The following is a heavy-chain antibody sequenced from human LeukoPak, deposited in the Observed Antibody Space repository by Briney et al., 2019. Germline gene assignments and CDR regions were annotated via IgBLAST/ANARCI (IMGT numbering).Heavy chain of an antibody. Sequence: GESLKISCKGSGYSFTNYWIGWVRQMPGKGLEWMGIIYPGDSDTRYGPSFQGQVTISADKSINTAYLQWSSLKASDTAIYYCARQCPVSGQYFHGMDVWGQGTTVTVSS. D-gene: IGHD5/OR15-5a*01. CDR1: GYSFTNYW. V-gene: IGHV5-51*01. CDR3: ARQCPVSGQYFHGMDV. CDR2: IYPGDSDT. J-gene: IGHJ6*02.